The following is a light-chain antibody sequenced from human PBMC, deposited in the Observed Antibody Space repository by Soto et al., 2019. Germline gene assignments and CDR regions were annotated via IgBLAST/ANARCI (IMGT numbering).Light chain of an antibody. CDR2: MAS. J-gene: IGKJ1*01. V-gene: IGKV1-5*03. CDR3: QQYDTYWT. CDR1: QSISSY. Sequence: DIQMTQSPSSLSASVGDRVTITCRASQSISSYLAWYQQKSGKAPKLLVYMASTLETGVPSRFSGSGSGTEFTLTISSLQPDDFATYYCQQYDTYWTFGQGTKVEIK.